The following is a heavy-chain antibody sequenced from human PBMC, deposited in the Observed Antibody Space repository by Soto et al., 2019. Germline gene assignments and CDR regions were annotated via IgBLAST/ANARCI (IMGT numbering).Heavy chain of an antibody. CDR2: IYYSGST. Sequence: SETLSLTCTVSGGSISSYYWSWIRQPPGKGLEWIGYIYYSGSTNYNPSLKSRVTISVDTSKNQFSLKLSSVTAADTAVYYCARSMYCTNGVCYYFDYWGQGTLVTVSS. J-gene: IGHJ4*02. D-gene: IGHD2-8*01. CDR3: ARSMYCTNGVCYYFDY. V-gene: IGHV4-59*01. CDR1: GGSISSYY.